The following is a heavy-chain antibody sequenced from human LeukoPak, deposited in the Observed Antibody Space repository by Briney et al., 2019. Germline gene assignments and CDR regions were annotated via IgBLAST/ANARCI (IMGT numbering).Heavy chain of an antibody. V-gene: IGHV4-59*12. J-gene: IGHJ4*02. CDR1: GASISSYY. D-gene: IGHD2-21*02. CDR3: ARNLGEVTGDY. Sequence: SETLSLTCTVSGASISSYYWSWIRQPPGKGLEWIGYIYYSGSTNYNPSLKSRVTISVDTSKNQFSLKLSSVTAADTAVYYCARNLGEVTGDYWGQGTLVTVSS. CDR2: IYYSGST.